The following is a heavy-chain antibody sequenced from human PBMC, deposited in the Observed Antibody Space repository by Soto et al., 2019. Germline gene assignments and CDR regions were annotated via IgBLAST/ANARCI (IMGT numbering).Heavy chain of an antibody. D-gene: IGHD6-19*01. CDR3: AKVGYGSGWSVRERYYYYYGMDV. CDR2: ISYDGSNK. Sequence: PGGSLRLSCAASGFTFSSYGMHWVRQAPGKGLEWVAVISYDGSNKYYADSVKGRFTISRDNSKNTLYLQMNSLRAEDTAVYYCAKVGYGSGWSVRERYYYYYGMDVWGQGTTVTVSS. CDR1: GFTFSSYG. V-gene: IGHV3-30*18. J-gene: IGHJ6*02.